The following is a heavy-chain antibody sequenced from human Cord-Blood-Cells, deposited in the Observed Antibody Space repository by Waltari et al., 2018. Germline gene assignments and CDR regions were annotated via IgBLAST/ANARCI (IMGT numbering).Heavy chain of an antibody. D-gene: IGHD3-3*01. CDR2: VIPILGTA. Sequence: QVQLVQSGAEVKKPGSSGKVSCKAHGGTFSSYAISWVRQAPGQGIEWMGGVIPILGTATYALTVQGRVMSTPDESTITAYMELSSLRSEYTAVYYCARGQGRDFWSGYDAFDIWGQGTMVTVSS. V-gene: IGHV1-69*05. CDR1: GGTFSSYA. CDR3: ARGQGRDFWSGYDAFDI. J-gene: IGHJ3*02.